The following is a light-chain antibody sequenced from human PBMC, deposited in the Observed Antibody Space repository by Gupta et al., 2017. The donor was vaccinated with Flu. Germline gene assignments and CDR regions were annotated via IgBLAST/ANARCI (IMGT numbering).Light chain of an antibody. CDR2: SAS. Sequence: TITCRASPNINNILTWYHQKPGTPPKLLIFSASSLQSGVPSRFSGSGSGTDFTLTISSLQPEDFAAYYCQQSHSPPRTFGRGTKVEVK. CDR3: QQSHSPPRT. J-gene: IGKJ1*01. CDR1: PNINNI. V-gene: IGKV1-39*01.